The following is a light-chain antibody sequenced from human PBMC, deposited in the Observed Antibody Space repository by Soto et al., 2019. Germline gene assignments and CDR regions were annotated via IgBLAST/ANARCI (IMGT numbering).Light chain of an antibody. CDR3: TSYTSSRTLDV. J-gene: IGLJ1*01. CDR2: EVS. V-gene: IGLV2-14*01. CDR1: SSDVGGYNY. Sequence: QSVLTQPASVSGSPGQSITISCTGTSSDVGGYNYVSWYQQHPGKAPKLMIYEVSNRPSGVSNRFSGSKSGHTASLTISGLQSEDEADYFCTSYTSSRTLDVFGTGTKVTVL.